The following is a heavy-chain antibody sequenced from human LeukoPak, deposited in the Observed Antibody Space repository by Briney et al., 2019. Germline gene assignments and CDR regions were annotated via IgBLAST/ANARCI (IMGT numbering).Heavy chain of an antibody. Sequence: GGSLRLSCAASGFTFSSYAMSWVRQAPGKGLEWVSAISGSGGSTYYADSVKGRFTISRDNSKNTLYLQMNSLRAEDTAVYYCAKDPVLRYFDWLLFFSYYYMDVWGKGTTVTVSS. CDR1: GFTFSSYA. J-gene: IGHJ6*03. V-gene: IGHV3-23*01. CDR2: ISGSGGST. CDR3: AKDPVLRYFDWLLFFSYYYMDV. D-gene: IGHD3-9*01.